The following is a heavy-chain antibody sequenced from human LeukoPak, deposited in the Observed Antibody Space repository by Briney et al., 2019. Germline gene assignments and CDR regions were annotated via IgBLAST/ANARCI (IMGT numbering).Heavy chain of an antibody. Sequence: ASVKVSCKASGYTFTSYYMHWVRQAPGQGLEWMGIINPSGGSTCYAQKFQGRVTMTRDTSTSTVYMELSSLRSEDTAVYYCARDPFYDSSGYYPDYWGQGTLVTVSS. CDR3: ARDPFYDSSGYYPDY. J-gene: IGHJ4*02. CDR1: GYTFTSYY. D-gene: IGHD3-22*01. V-gene: IGHV1-46*01. CDR2: INPSGGST.